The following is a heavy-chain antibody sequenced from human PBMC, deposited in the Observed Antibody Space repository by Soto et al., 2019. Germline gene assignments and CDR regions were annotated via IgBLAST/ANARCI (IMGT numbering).Heavy chain of an antibody. D-gene: IGHD3-22*01. J-gene: IGHJ5*02. CDR2: IYHSGST. Sequence: SETLSLTCSVSGGSILSGGYSWSWIRQPPGNGLEWIGYIYHSGSTYYNPSLKSRVTISVDRSKNQFSLKLSSVTAADTAVYYCARGYYDSSGSRNWFDPWGQGTLVTVSS. CDR3: ARGYYDSSGSRNWFDP. CDR1: GGSILSGGYS. V-gene: IGHV4-30-2*01.